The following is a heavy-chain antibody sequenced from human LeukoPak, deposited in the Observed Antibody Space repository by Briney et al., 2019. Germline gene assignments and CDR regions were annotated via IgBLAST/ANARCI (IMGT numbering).Heavy chain of an antibody. J-gene: IGHJ5*02. V-gene: IGHV5-51*01. CDR2: IYPGDSDT. CDR3: ARVSMVRGVLNWFDP. Sequence: GESLKISFKGSGYRFTSYWIGWVRPMPGKGLEWMGIIYPGDSDTRYSPSFQGQVTISADKSISTAYLQWSSLKASDTAMYYCARVSMVRGVLNWFDPWGQGTLVTVSS. D-gene: IGHD3-10*01. CDR1: GYRFTSYW.